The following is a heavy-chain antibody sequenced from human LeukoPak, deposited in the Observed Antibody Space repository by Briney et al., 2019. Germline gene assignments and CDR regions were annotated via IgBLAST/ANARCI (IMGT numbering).Heavy chain of an antibody. CDR2: IFYSGST. V-gene: IGHV4-59*02. J-gene: IGHJ2*01. Sequence: SETLSLTCTVDCGSVTSYYWSWIRQPPGKGLEWIGYIFYSGSTNYNSSLKSRVTISVDTSKNQFSLNLRSVTAADTALYYCARDRGGGDGSSWSQGWYFDIWGRGTLVTVSS. D-gene: IGHD6-13*01. CDR3: ARDRGGGDGSSWSQGWYFDI. CDR1: CGSVTSYY.